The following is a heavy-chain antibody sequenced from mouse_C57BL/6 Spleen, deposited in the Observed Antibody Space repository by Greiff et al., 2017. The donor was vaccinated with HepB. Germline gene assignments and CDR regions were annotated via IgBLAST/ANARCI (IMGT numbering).Heavy chain of an antibody. D-gene: IGHD3-3*01. CDR3: AREYLAGTDAMDN. CDR2: IYPGSGST. J-gene: IGHJ4*01. V-gene: IGHV1-55*01. CDR1: GYTFTSYW. Sequence: VQLVESGAELVKPGASVKMSCKASGYTFTSYWITWVKQRPGQGLEWIGDIYPGSGSTNYNEKFKSKATLTVDTSSSTAYLQLSSLTCEDSAVYYCAREYLAGTDAMDNWGQGTSVTVSA.